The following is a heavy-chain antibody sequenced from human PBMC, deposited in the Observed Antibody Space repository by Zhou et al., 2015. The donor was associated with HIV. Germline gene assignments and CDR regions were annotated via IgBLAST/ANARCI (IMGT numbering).Heavy chain of an antibody. Sequence: EVQLVESGGGLVQPGGSLKLSCAASRFTFSSYSMNWVRQGPGKGLEWVSSISSSPSYIHYADSVKGRFIISRDNAKNSLFLQMNSLRAEDTAVYYCAKSMPLWLGHFDYWGQGTLVTVSS. CDR1: RFTFSSYS. CDR3: AKSMPLWLGHFDY. V-gene: IGHV3-21*01. D-gene: IGHD6-19*01. CDR2: ISSSPSYI. J-gene: IGHJ4*02.